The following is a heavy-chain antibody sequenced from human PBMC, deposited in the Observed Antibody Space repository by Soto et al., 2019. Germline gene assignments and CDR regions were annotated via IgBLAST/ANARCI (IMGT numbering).Heavy chain of an antibody. CDR2: VSFEGSNR. J-gene: IGHJ5*02. Sequence: QVQVVESGGGVVQPGRSLRLSCVASGFTFSGYGMHWVRQAPGKGLEWVAIVSFEGSNRYYADSVKGRFTVSRDNSRNTLSLQMNSLTPDDTAVYYCAKGGSSSVRYFDTWGQGTLVTVSS. V-gene: IGHV3-30*18. D-gene: IGHD6-6*01. CDR1: GFTFSGYG. CDR3: AKGGSSSVRYFDT.